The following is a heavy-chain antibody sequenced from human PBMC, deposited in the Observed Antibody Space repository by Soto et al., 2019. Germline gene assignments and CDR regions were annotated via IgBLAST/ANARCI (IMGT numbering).Heavy chain of an antibody. CDR3: ARDPNDYSNY. CDR1: GDSGSSGSYY. J-gene: IGHJ4*02. Sequence: SETLSLTCTVSGDSGSSGSYYCSWIRQPPGKGLEFIGSNYHSGNTFYNPSLKGRFTISRDNAKNSLYLQMNSLRAEDTAVYYCARDPNDYSNYWGQGTLVTVSS. D-gene: IGHD4-4*01. V-gene: IGHV4-39*02. CDR2: NYHSGNT.